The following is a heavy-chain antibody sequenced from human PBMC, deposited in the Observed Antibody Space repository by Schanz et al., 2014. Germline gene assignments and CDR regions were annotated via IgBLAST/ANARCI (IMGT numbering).Heavy chain of an antibody. CDR2: IWSDGSRT. Sequence: QVQLVESGGGVVQPGRSLRLSCAGSGFSFSDYGMHWVRQAPGRGLEWVAVIWSDGSRTYHAESVKGRFTISRDNSRNTLYLQMDSLRDEDTALYYCARDRQQLVGRIGYYYGMDVWGQGTTVIVSS. CDR3: ARDRQQLVGRIGYYYGMDV. D-gene: IGHD6-13*01. CDR1: GFSFSDYG. V-gene: IGHV3-33*08. J-gene: IGHJ6*02.